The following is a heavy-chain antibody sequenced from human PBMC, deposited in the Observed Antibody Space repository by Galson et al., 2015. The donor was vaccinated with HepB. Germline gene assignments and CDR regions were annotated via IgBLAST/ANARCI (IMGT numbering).Heavy chain of an antibody. CDR2: IRSKAYGGTT. CDR1: GFTFGDYA. D-gene: IGHD2-2*01. Sequence: SLRLSCAASGFTFGDYAMSWVRQAPGKGLEWVGFIRSKAYGGTTEYAASVKGRFTISRDDSKSIAYLQMNSLKTEDTAVYYCTRVLLGYCSSTSCLSSNWFDPWGQGTLVTVSS. V-gene: IGHV3-49*04. CDR3: TRVLLGYCSSTSCLSSNWFDP. J-gene: IGHJ5*02.